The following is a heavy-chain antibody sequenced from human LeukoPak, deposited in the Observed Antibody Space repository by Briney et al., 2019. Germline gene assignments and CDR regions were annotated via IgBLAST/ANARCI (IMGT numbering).Heavy chain of an antibody. D-gene: IGHD3-22*01. J-gene: IGHJ4*02. CDR1: GGSISSGAYY. CDR3: ARPYDSSGWYYFGY. Sequence: TLSLTCTVSGGSISSGAYYWSWIRQPPGKGLKWIGYISYSGSTYYNPSLKSRVTISLDTSKNQFSLKLSSVTAADTAVYYCARPYDSSGWYYFGYWGQGTLVTVSS. V-gene: IGHV4-30-4*01. CDR2: ISYSGST.